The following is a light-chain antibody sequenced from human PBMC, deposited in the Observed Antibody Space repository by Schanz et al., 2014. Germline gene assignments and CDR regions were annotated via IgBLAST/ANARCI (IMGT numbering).Light chain of an antibody. CDR1: SSDIGSYNL. V-gene: IGLV2-14*02. J-gene: IGLJ3*02. CDR3: NSYAGGHAWV. Sequence: QSALTQPASVSGSPGQSITISCTGTSSDIGSYNLVSWYQQHPDKAPKLMIYEGSKRPSGVSDRFSGSKSGSTASLTVSGLQAEDEADYYCNSYAGGHAWVFGGGTKLTVL. CDR2: EGS.